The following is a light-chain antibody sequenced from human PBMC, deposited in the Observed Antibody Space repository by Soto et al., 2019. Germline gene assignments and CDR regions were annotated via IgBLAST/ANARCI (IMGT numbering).Light chain of an antibody. Sequence: DNVLTQSPGTLSLSPGERATLTCRASQSVSSSYLAWYQQKPGQAPRLLIYGASNRATGIPDRFSGSGSGTDFTLTISRLEPEDFAVYYCQQYGSSPPWTFGQGTKVDI. J-gene: IGKJ1*01. CDR3: QQYGSSPPWT. CDR2: GAS. V-gene: IGKV3-20*01. CDR1: QSVSSSY.